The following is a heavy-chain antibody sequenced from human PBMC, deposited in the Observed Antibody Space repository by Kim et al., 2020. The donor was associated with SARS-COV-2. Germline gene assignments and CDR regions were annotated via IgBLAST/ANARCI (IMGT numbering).Heavy chain of an antibody. CDR2: ISYSGNT. D-gene: IGHD2-15*01. CDR3: EMLQSTLVRSSWTIYFY. Sequence: SETLSLTCTVSGDSISSQHWSWLRQSPGKGLEWIGSISYSGNTRYQSSLQNRVTISTDPSKNQFSLRLSSVTAADTAVYYCEMLQSTLVRSSWTIYFY. CDR1: GDSISSQH. J-gene: IGHJ4*01. V-gene: IGHV4-59*08.